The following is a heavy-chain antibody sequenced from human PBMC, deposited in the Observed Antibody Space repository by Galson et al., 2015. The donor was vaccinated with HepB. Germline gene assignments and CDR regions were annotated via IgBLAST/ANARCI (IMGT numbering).Heavy chain of an antibody. Sequence: SLRLSCAASGFTLKTYWMHWVHQAPGKGLVWVSRCNGDGSSTNYADSVRGRFTISRDNAKKMLYLQMNSLRAEDTAVYYCMRDGIYCSGGFCHPYWGQGTLVTVSS. J-gene: IGHJ4*02. CDR2: CNGDGSST. CDR3: MRDGIYCSGGFCHPY. D-gene: IGHD2-15*01. V-gene: IGHV3-74*01. CDR1: GFTLKTYW.